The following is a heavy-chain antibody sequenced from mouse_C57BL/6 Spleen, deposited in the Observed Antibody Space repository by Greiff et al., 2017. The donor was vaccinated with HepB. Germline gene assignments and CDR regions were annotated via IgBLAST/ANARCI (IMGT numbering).Heavy chain of an antibody. CDR1: GYAFSSSW. J-gene: IGHJ1*03. V-gene: IGHV1-82*01. Sequence: VQLQQSGPELVKPGASVKISCKASGYAFSSSWMNWVKQRPGKGLEWIGRIYPGDGDTNYNGKFKGKATLTADKSSSTAYMQLSSLTSEDSAVYFCAITTVGGYFDVWGTGTTVTVSS. D-gene: IGHD1-1*01. CDR2: IYPGDGDT. CDR3: AITTVGGYFDV.